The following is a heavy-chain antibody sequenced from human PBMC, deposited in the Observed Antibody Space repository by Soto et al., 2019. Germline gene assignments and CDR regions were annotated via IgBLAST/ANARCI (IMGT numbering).Heavy chain of an antibody. CDR3: ARGREYYDILTGSIEACPFDY. CDR1: GYTFTSYG. CDR2: ISAYNGNT. J-gene: IGHJ4*02. Sequence: ASVKVSCKASGYTFTSYGISWVRQAPGQGLEWMGWISAYNGNTNYAQKLQGRVTMTTDTSTSTAYMELRSLRSDDTAVYYCARGREYYDILTGSIEACPFDYWGQGTLVTVSS. D-gene: IGHD3-9*01. V-gene: IGHV1-18*01.